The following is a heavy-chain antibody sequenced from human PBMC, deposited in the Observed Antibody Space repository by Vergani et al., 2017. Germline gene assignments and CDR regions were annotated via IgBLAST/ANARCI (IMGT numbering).Heavy chain of an antibody. D-gene: IGHD4-11*01. CDR2: IIPIFGTA. CDR1: GGTFSSYA. Sequence: QVQLVQSGAEVKKPGSSVKVSCKASGGTFSSYAISWVRQAPGQGLEWMGGIIPIFGTANYAQKFQGRVPITADESTSTAYVELTSLRSEDTAVYYCARGRGHDYSNDRYYYYMDVWGKGTTVTVSS. V-gene: IGHV1-69*01. CDR3: ARGRGHDYSNDRYYYYMDV. J-gene: IGHJ6*03.